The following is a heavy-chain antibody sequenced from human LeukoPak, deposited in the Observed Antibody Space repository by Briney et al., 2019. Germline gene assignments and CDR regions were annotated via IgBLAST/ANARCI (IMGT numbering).Heavy chain of an antibody. CDR2: ISGSSRTI. V-gene: IGHV3-48*02. CDR1: GFTFSSYG. Sequence: GGSLRLSCADSGFTFSSYGMNWVRQAPGKGLEWVSYISGSSRTIDYADSVKGRFTISRDNAKDSLSLQMNSLRDEDTAVYYCARDSGSSLPDWGQGTLVTVSS. CDR3: ARDSGSSLPD. J-gene: IGHJ4*02. D-gene: IGHD6-13*01.